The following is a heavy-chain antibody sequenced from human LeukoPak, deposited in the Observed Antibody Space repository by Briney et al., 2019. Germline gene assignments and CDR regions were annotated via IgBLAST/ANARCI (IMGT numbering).Heavy chain of an antibody. Sequence: SETLSLTCTVSGGSISSSSYYWSWIRQPPGKGLEWIGYIYSSGSTNYNPSLKSRVTISVDTSKNQFSLKLSSVTAADTAVYYCASAQRLRVFYLDYWGRGTLVTVSS. J-gene: IGHJ4*02. CDR3: ASAQRLRVFYLDY. V-gene: IGHV4-61*01. CDR2: IYSSGST. CDR1: GGSISSSSYY. D-gene: IGHD4-17*01.